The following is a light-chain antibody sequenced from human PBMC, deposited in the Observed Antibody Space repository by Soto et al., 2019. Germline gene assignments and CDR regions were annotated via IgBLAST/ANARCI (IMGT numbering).Light chain of an antibody. CDR1: QSVSSY. V-gene: IGKV3-11*01. J-gene: IGKJ5*01. Sequence: EIVLTQSPATLSLSPGERATLFCRTSQSVSSYFAWYQQKPGRAPRLLIYDASNRATGIPARFIGSGSGTDFTLTISSLEHEDFAVYYCQQRSNWPITFGQGTRLEIK. CDR3: QQRSNWPIT. CDR2: DAS.